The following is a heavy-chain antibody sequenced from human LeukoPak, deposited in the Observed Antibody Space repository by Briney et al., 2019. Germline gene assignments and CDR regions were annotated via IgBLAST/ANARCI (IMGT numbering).Heavy chain of an antibody. CDR3: AREDPRTKVPEGMDV. D-gene: IGHD4/OR15-4a*01. CDR2: IYYSGTT. Sequence: TSETLSLTCTVSGGSISHYYWSWIRQPPGKGLEWIGYIYYSGTTNYNPSLKSRVTISVDTSKNQFSLKLNSVTAADTAVYYCAREDPRTKVPEGMDVWGQGTTVTVSS. CDR1: GGSISHYY. J-gene: IGHJ6*02. V-gene: IGHV4-59*01.